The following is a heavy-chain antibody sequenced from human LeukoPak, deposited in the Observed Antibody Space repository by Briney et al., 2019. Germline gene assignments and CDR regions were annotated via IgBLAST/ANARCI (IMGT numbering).Heavy chain of an antibody. D-gene: IGHD6-19*01. CDR1: GGSISSYY. CDR2: INHSGST. J-gene: IGHJ4*02. CDR3: ARARDGIAVAGTSARYYFDY. V-gene: IGHV4-34*01. Sequence: SETLSLTCTVSGGSISSYYWSWIRQPPGKGLEWIGEINHSGSTNYNPSLKSRVTISVDTSKNQFSLKLSSATAADTAVYYCARARDGIAVAGTSARYYFDYWGQGTLVTVSS.